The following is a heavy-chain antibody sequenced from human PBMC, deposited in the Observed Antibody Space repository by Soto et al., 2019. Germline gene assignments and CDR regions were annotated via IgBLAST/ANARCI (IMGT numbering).Heavy chain of an antibody. V-gene: IGHV3-23*01. CDR1: GVTFSNYA. D-gene: IGHD3-10*01. J-gene: IGHJ5*02. CDR3: AKGSWVHHGSEGGNRLDP. CDR2: ISHSGSST. Sequence: EVQFLESGGGLVQPGGSLRLSCAASGVTFSNYAMNWVRQAPGKGLEWVSGISHSGSSTYYADSVKGRFTISRDNSKNTLFLQMNSLTAEDTAVYYCAKGSWVHHGSEGGNRLDPWGQGPLVTVSS.